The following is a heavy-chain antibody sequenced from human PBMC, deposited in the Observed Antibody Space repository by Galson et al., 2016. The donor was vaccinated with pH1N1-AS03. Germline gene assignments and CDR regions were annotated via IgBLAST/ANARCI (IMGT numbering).Heavy chain of an antibody. CDR3: ARAFGRGYEAGLLDF. CDR1: GFTFHDYA. J-gene: IGHJ4*02. D-gene: IGHD5-12*01. CDR2: IAWNSGIT. V-gene: IGHV3-9*01. Sequence: SLRLSCAASGFTFHDYAMHWVRQAPGKGPEWVSGIAWNSGITGYGDSVKGRFTLSRDNDQNSLYLQMHSLKPEDTALYYCARAFGRGYEAGLLDFLGQGTLVTVSS.